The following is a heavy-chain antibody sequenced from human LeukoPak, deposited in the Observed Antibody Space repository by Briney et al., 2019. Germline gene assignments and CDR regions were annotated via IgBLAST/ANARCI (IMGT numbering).Heavy chain of an antibody. CDR1: GGSISSYY. V-gene: IGHV4-59*01. D-gene: IGHD3-22*01. Sequence: SETLSLTCTVSGGSISSYYWSWIRQPPGKGLEWIGYIYYSGSTNYNPSLKSQVTISLDTSKNQFSLKLTSVTDADTAVYYCATSYYGSSPNWFDPWGQGTLVTVSS. J-gene: IGHJ5*02. CDR3: ATSYYGSSPNWFDP. CDR2: IYYSGST.